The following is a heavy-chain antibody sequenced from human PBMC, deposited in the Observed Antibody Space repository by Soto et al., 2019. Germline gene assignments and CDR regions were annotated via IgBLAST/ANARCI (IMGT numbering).Heavy chain of an antibody. Sequence: QVQLVESGGGVVQPGRSLRLYCAASGFTFSSYSMHWVRQAPGKGLEWVAVVSYDGSNKYYADSVKGRFTISRDTSKNTLYVQMDSLRAEDTAVYYCARDWGLNWSTTPGYWVQGTLVTVSS. V-gene: IGHV3-30-3*01. CDR1: GFTFSSYS. CDR2: VSYDGSNK. D-gene: IGHD3-16*01. CDR3: ARDWGLNWSTTPGY. J-gene: IGHJ4*02.